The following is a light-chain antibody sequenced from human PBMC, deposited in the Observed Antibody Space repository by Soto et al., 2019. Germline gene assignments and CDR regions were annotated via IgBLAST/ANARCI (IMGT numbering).Light chain of an antibody. CDR3: QQSYTTPIT. CDR1: QTISYY. Sequence: DIQMTQSPSSLSASVGDRVTITCRASQTISYYLNWYQHKPGKAPKLPIFGASSLQSGVPSRFSGSGSETDFTLTISSLQPEDFATYYCQQSYTTPITLGQGTRLEIK. V-gene: IGKV1-39*01. CDR2: GAS. J-gene: IGKJ5*01.